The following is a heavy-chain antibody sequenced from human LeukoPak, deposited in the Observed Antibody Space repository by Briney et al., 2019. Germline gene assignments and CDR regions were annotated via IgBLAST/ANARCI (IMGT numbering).Heavy chain of an antibody. D-gene: IGHD3-10*01. CDR3: AALYNFGSGSYSPIDY. V-gene: IGHV1-58*02. J-gene: IGHJ4*02. CDR2: IVVGSGNT. Sequence: GTSVKVSCKASGFTFTRSAMQWVRQARGQRLEWIGWIVVGSGNTNYAQKFQERVTITRDMSTSTAHMELSSLRSEDTAVYYCAALYNFGSGSYSPIDYWGQGTLVTASS. CDR1: GFTFTRSA.